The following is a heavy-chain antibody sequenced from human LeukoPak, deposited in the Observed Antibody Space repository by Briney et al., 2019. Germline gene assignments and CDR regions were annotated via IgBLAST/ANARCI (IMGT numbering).Heavy chain of an antibody. Sequence: GGSLRLSCAASRFTFSTYGMNWVRQTPGKGLEWVSAISGSGNRAYHADSVKGRFTISRDNSKNMLYLQMNSLRAEDTALYYCAKDADISVELVVITSFDSWGQGTLVTVSS. CDR2: ISGSGNRA. D-gene: IGHD3-22*01. J-gene: IGHJ4*02. CDR1: RFTFSTYG. V-gene: IGHV3-23*01. CDR3: AKDADISVELVVITSFDS.